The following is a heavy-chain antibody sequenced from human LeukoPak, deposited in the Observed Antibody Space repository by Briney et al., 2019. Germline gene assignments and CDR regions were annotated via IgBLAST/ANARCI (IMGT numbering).Heavy chain of an antibody. V-gene: IGHV3-48*02. J-gene: IGHJ6*02. D-gene: IGHD2-2*01. Sequence: PGGSLRLSCAASGLTFSSHGMNWVRQAPGKGLEWVSYISSSSSTTYYADSVKGRFTISRDNSQNTLHLQMNSPRDDDTAVYYCAKVVDASTWPYYHGMDVWGQGTTVTVSS. CDR2: ISSSSSTT. CDR3: AKVVDASTWPYYHGMDV. CDR1: GLTFSSHG.